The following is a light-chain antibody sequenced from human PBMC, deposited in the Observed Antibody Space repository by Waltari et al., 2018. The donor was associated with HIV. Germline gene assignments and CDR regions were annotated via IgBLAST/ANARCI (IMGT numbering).Light chain of an antibody. Sequence: EIVMAQFPATLSVSPGELATLSCRASQSVSGRLAWYQQKPGQAPRLLIYGASIRATGIPPRFSGSGSGTAFTLTISSLQSEDFGVYYCQQYNNGWTFGQGTKVEIK. V-gene: IGKV3-15*01. CDR1: QSVSGR. CDR2: GAS. CDR3: QQYNNGWT. J-gene: IGKJ1*01.